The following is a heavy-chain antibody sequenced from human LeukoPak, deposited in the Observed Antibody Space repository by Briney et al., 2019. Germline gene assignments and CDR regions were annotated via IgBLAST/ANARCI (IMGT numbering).Heavy chain of an antibody. J-gene: IGHJ4*02. CDR1: GFTFSSYA. Sequence: GGSLRLSCAASGFTFSSYAMHWVRQAPGKGLEWVAVISYDGSNKYYADSVKGRFTIPRDNSKNTLYLQMNSLRAEDTAVYYCARGDAYDYWGQGTLVTVSS. CDR2: ISYDGSNK. V-gene: IGHV3-30-3*01. D-gene: IGHD3-16*01. CDR3: ARGDAYDY.